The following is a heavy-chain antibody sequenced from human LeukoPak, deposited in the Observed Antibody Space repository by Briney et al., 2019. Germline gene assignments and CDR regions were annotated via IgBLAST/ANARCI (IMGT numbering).Heavy chain of an antibody. CDR1: GGSISSSSYY. J-gene: IGHJ4*02. D-gene: IGHD3-22*01. CDR2: IYYSGST. Sequence: SETLSLTCTVSGGSISSSSYYWGWIRQPPGKGLEWIGDIYYSGSTYNNPSLKSRVTISVDTSKNQFSLKLSSVTAADTAVYYCARRRTLYCYDSSGYYYDYWGQGTLVTVSS. V-gene: IGHV4-39*01. CDR3: ARRRTLYCYDSSGYYYDY.